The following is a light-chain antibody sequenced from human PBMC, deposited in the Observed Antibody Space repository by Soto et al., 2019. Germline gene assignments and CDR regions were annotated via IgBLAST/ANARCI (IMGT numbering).Light chain of an antibody. CDR3: QKYNNWPPLT. Sequence: EIVVTQSPAKMSVSPGERATLSCRASQSVSNNLAWYQQKPGQAPRLLIYGASTRATGIPARFSGSGSGTEFTLTISSLQSEDLAVYYCQKYNNWPPLTVGGGTKVAIK. V-gene: IGKV3-15*01. CDR1: QSVSNN. J-gene: IGKJ4*01. CDR2: GAS.